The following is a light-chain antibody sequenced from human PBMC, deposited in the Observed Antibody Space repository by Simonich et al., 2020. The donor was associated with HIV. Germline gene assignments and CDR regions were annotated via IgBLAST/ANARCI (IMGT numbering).Light chain of an antibody. Sequence: DIVMTQSPDSLAVSLGERATINCKSGQSVLYSSNNKNYLAWYQQKSGQPPKLLIYWASTRESGVPDRFSGSGSGTDFTLTISSLQAEDVAVYYCQQYYSPPPTFGQGTKVEIK. J-gene: IGKJ1*01. V-gene: IGKV4-1*01. CDR3: QQYYSPPPT. CDR1: QSVLYSSNNKNY. CDR2: WAS.